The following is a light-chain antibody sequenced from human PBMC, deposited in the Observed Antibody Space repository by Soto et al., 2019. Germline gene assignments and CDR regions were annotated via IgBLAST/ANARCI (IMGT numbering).Light chain of an antibody. CDR2: AAS. CDR1: QSISSY. Sequence: DIQMTQSPSSLSASVGDRVTITCRANQSISSYLNWYQQKPGKAPKLLIYAASSLQSGVPSRFSGSGSGTDFTLTISSLQPEDFATYYCQQSYSTPLTFGGGTKV. J-gene: IGKJ4*01. V-gene: IGKV1-39*01. CDR3: QQSYSTPLT.